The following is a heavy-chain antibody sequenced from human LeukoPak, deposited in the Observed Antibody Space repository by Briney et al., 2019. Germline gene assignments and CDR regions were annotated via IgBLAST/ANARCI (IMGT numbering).Heavy chain of an antibody. CDR2: ISGSGGST. D-gene: IGHD6-13*01. V-gene: IGHV3-23*01. CDR3: AKAGGKYSSSWYEDY. Sequence: GGSLRLSCAASGFTFSSYAMSWVRQAPGKGLEWVSAISGSGGSTYYADSVKGRFTISRDNSKNTLYLQMNSLKAEDTAVYYCAKAGGKYSSSWYEDYWGQGTLVTVSS. CDR1: GFTFSSYA. J-gene: IGHJ4*02.